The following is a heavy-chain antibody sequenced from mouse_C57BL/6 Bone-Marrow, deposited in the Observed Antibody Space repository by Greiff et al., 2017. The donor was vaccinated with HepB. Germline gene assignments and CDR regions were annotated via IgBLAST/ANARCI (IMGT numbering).Heavy chain of an antibody. CDR2: ISSGSSTT. Sequence: EVKLMESGGGLVKPGGSLKLSCAASGFTFSDYGMHWVRQAPEKGLEWVAYISSGSSTTYYADTVKGRFTISRDNAKNTLFLQMTSLRSEDTAMYYCARYVYAGRYYFAYWGQGTTLTLSS. CDR1: GFTFSDYG. V-gene: IGHV5-17*01. D-gene: IGHD1-1*01. J-gene: IGHJ2*01. CDR3: ARYVYAGRYYFAY.